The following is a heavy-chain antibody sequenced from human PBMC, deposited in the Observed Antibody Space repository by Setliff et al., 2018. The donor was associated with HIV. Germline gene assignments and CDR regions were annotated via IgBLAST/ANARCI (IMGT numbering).Heavy chain of an antibody. Sequence: GGSLRLSCAASGFTFSNYGMRWVRQAPGKGLEWVAVIWYDGNNKYYADSVKGRFTISRDTSKNTLYLQMNSLRAEDTAVYYCAKVAPLPGTMDVWGQGTTVTVSS. V-gene: IGHV3-33*06. CDR3: AKVAPLPGTMDV. D-gene: IGHD1-1*01. CDR2: IWYDGNNK. CDR1: GFTFSNYG. J-gene: IGHJ6*02.